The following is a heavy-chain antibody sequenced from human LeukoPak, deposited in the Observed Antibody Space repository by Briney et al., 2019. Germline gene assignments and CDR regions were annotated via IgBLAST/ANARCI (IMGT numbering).Heavy chain of an antibody. D-gene: IGHD3-22*01. CDR1: GYNFDSYL. Sequence: GESLKISCEASGYNFDSYLIAWVRQVPGKGLEWMGIINPSDFEISKSPSFQGQVTLSADQSTRTAYLEWSSLKASDTAMYYCARQSGYYAFDYWGQGTLVTVSS. CDR2: INPSDFEI. CDR3: ARQSGYYAFDY. J-gene: IGHJ4*02. V-gene: IGHV5-51*01.